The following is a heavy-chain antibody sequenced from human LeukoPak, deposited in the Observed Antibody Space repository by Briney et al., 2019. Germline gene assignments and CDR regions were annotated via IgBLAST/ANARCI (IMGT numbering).Heavy chain of an antibody. D-gene: IGHD3-10*01. J-gene: IGHJ4*02. V-gene: IGHV4-30-2*01. Sequence: TLSLTCAASGFSISSGGYSWGWLRQPPGKGLEWIGYIYHSGSTYYNPSLKRRVTISVDRSKNQFSLKLSSVTAADTAVYYCARVNYYGSGSSGGLDYWGQGTLVTVSS. CDR2: IYHSGST. CDR3: ARVNYYGSGSSGGLDY. CDR1: GFSISSGGYS.